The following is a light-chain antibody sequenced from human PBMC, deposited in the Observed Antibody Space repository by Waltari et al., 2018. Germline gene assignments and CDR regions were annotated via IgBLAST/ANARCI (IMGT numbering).Light chain of an antibody. CDR1: QGINNY. J-gene: IGKJ2*01. CDR3: QKCFSAPYT. Sequence: DIQMTQSPSSLSASVGERVTITCRASQGINNYLAWYQQRAGKAPKVLIYAASILQSGVPSRFSGSGSGTDFTLTISSLQPEDVATYYCQKCFSAPYTFGQGTKLEI. CDR2: AAS. V-gene: IGKV1-27*01.